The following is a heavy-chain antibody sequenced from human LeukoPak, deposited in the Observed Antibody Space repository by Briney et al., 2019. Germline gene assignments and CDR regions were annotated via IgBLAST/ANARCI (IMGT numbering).Heavy chain of an antibody. CDR1: GYLISTGYY. Sequence: SETLSLTCFVSGYLISTGYYWGWIRQPPGKGLEWIGGSYHTGNTYYNPSLKSRLTISVDTSKNQFSLKLTSVTAADTAVYYCARILDYYASGIYSFDYCGQGVLVTVSS. V-gene: IGHV4-38-2*01. CDR2: SYHTGNT. J-gene: IGHJ4*02. CDR3: ARILDYYASGIYSFDY. D-gene: IGHD3-10*01.